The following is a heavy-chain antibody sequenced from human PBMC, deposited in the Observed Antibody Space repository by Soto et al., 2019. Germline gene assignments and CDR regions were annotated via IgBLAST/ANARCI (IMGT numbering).Heavy chain of an antibody. J-gene: IGHJ4*02. CDR1: GFTFSSYW. D-gene: IGHD6-13*01. CDR3: ASAGGSYSSSWYVNYFDY. V-gene: IGHV3-7*01. CDR2: IKQDGSEK. Sequence: QPGGSLRLSCAASGFTFSSYWMSWVRQAPGKGLEWVANIKQDGSEKYYVDSVKGRFTISRDNAKNSLYLQMNSLRAEDTAVYYCASAGGSYSSSWYVNYFDYWGQGTLVTVSS.